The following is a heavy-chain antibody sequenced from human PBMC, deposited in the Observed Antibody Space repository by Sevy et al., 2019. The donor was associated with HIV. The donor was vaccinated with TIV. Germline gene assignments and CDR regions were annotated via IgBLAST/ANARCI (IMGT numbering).Heavy chain of an antibody. CDR1: GYTFTNYW. CDR2: IYPGDSDT. J-gene: IGHJ4*02. Sequence: GESLKISCKGSGYTFTNYWIGWVRQMPGKGLEWMGIIYPGDSDTRYSPSFQGQVTISADKSISTAYLQWRSLKASDTAMYYCARYPIVVVPAAEYYFDYWGQGTLVTVSS. V-gene: IGHV5-51*01. CDR3: ARYPIVVVPAAEYYFDY. D-gene: IGHD2-2*01.